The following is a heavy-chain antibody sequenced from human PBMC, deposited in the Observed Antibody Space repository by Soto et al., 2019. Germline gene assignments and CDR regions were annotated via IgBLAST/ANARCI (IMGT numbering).Heavy chain of an antibody. D-gene: IGHD3-22*01. CDR3: ARSYDTSGYYTHCFDY. CDR1: GFTFSDHY. Sequence: GGSLRLSCAASGFTFSDHYMDWVRQAPGKGLEWVGRSRNKANSYTTEYAASVKGRFTVSRDDSKNSLYLQMNSLKTEDTAVYYCARSYDTSGYYTHCFDYWGQGILVTVSS. J-gene: IGHJ4*02. CDR2: SRNKANSYTT. V-gene: IGHV3-72*01.